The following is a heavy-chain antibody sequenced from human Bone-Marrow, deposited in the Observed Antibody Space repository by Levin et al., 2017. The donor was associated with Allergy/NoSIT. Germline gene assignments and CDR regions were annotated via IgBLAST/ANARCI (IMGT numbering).Heavy chain of an antibody. CDR2: ISYDGSNK. CDR3: ARGVGAARPLITTYYYYGMDV. Sequence: GGSLRLSCAASGFTFSSYAMHWVRQAPGKGLEWVAVISYDGSNKYYADSVKGRFTISRDNSKNTLYLQMNSLRAEDTAVYYCARGVGAARPLITTYYYYGMDVWGQGTTVTVSS. D-gene: IGHD6-6*01. V-gene: IGHV3-30*04. CDR1: GFTFSSYA. J-gene: IGHJ6*02.